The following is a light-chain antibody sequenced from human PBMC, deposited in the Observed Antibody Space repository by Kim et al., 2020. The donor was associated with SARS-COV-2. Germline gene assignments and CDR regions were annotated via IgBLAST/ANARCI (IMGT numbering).Light chain of an antibody. Sequence: SGSVGDRVTITGRESQDINRFLAWFQQKPGKVPKRLIYHASTVQSGVPSRFSGSGSGTELSRTISSLQPEDFATYYCLQHKSYPYSFGQGTQLEIK. V-gene: IGKV1-17*03. CDR1: QDINRF. CDR2: HAS. CDR3: LQHKSYPYS. J-gene: IGKJ2*03.